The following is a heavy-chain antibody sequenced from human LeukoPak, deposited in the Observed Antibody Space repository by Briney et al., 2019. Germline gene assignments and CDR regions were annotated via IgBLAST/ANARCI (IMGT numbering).Heavy chain of an antibody. J-gene: IGHJ4*02. CDR2: INAGNGNT. D-gene: IGHD6-19*01. Sequence: ASVTVSCKASGYTFTSYAMHWVRQAPGQRLEWMGWINAGNGNTKYSQKFQGRVTITRDTSASTAYMELSSLRSEDTAVYYCARKGGLAVAGIDYWGQGTLVTVSS. CDR1: GYTFTSYA. V-gene: IGHV1-3*01. CDR3: ARKGGLAVAGIDY.